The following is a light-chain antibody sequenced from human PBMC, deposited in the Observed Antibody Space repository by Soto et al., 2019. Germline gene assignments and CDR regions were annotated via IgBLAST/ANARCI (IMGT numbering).Light chain of an antibody. V-gene: IGKV4-1*01. Sequence: IVTISFPASLTLSLGERATINCKSIQSILHSSNNRICLAWYQQKPGQPPKVLIYWASNRESGVPDRFSGSGSGTDFTLTISSLQAEDVAVYYCQQYYSIPWTFGQGTKVDIK. CDR1: QSILHSSNNRIC. J-gene: IGKJ1*01. CDR2: WAS. CDR3: QQYYSIPWT.